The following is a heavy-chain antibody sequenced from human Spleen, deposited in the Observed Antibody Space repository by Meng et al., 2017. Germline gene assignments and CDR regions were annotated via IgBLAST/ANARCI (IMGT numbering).Heavy chain of an antibody. J-gene: IGHJ4*02. CDR3: ARGCGGSCLAADS. CDR2: LSPDGSDT. V-gene: IGHV3-74*01. D-gene: IGHD2-15*01. Sequence: GESLKISCAASGFTFSRFWMHWVRQAPGKGLVWVSRLSPDGSDTNYADSVKGRFTISRDNARNTLYLQTSSLRVEDTAVYYCARGCGGSCLAADSWGQGTLVTVSS. CDR1: GFTFSRFW.